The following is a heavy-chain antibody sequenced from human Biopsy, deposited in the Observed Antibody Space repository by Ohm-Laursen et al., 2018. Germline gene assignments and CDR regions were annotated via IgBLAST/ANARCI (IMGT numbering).Heavy chain of an antibody. D-gene: IGHD3-3*01. CDR2: IYTIGDT. CDR1: GASMTGYF. Sequence: SETLSLTCIVSGASMTGYFWTWVRQPAGKGLEWIGHIYTIGDTTYNPSLESRVTMSLDTSKNQFSLKITSLTAADTAVYFCAREDEGLLRALDLWGQGTMVTVSS. J-gene: IGHJ3*01. CDR3: AREDEGLLRALDL. V-gene: IGHV4-4*07.